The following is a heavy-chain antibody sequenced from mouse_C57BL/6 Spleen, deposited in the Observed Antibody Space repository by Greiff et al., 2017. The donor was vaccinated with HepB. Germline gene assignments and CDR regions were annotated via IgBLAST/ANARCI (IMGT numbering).Heavy chain of an antibody. CDR1: GYTFTSYW. J-gene: IGHJ3*01. V-gene: IGHV1-64*01. D-gene: IGHD2-4*01. Sequence: QVQLQQPGAELVKPGASVKLSCKASGYTFTSYWMHWVKQRPGQGLEWIGMIHPNSGSTNYNEKFKSKATLTVDKSSSTAYMQLSSLTSEDSAVYYCVYDYDGAWFAYWGQGTLVTVSA. CDR3: VYDYDGAWFAY. CDR2: IHPNSGST.